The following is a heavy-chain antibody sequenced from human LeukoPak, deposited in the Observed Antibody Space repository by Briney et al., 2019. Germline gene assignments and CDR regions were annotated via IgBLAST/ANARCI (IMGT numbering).Heavy chain of an antibody. J-gene: IGHJ4*02. Sequence: SETLSLTCTVSGGSISSSSYYWGWIRQPPGKGLEWIGSIYYSGSTYYNPSLKSRVTISVDTSKNQFSLKLSSVTAADTAVYYCASSWIQLWLLVDYWGQGTLVTVSS. V-gene: IGHV4-39*01. CDR3: ASSWIQLWLLVDY. CDR1: GGSISSSSYY. CDR2: IYYSGST. D-gene: IGHD5-18*01.